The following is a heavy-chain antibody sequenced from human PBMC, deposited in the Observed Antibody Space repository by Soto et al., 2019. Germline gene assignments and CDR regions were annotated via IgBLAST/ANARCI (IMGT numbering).Heavy chain of an antibody. CDR2: IYYSGST. CDR3: ARVKAVAGTWQLYYYGMDV. Sequence: PSETLSLTCTVSGGSISSSSYYWGWIRQPPGKGLEWIGSIYYSGSTYYNTSRKSRVTISVDTSKNQFSLKLSSVTAADTAVYYCARVKAVAGTWQLYYYGMDVWGQGTTVTVSS. CDR1: GGSISSSSYY. D-gene: IGHD6-19*01. J-gene: IGHJ6*02. V-gene: IGHV4-39*01.